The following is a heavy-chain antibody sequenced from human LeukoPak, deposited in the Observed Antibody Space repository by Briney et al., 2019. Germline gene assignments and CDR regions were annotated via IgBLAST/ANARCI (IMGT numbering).Heavy chain of an antibody. CDR2: TWYDGSNK. V-gene: IGHV3-33*01. D-gene: IGHD1-14*01. CDR1: GFIFSSYG. CDR3: ARGITARYYFDY. Sequence: PGRSLRLSCAASGFIFSSYGMHWVRQAPGKGLEWVAVTWYDGSNKYYADSVKGRLTISRDNSKNTLYLQMNSLRAEDTAVYYCARGITARYYFDYWGQGTLVTVSS. J-gene: IGHJ4*02.